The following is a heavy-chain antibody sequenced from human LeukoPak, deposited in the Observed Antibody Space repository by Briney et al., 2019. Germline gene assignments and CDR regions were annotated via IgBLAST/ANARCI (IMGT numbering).Heavy chain of an antibody. CDR2: TYASGST. D-gene: IGHD4-23*01. J-gene: IGHJ5*02. V-gene: IGHV4-4*07. CDR3: TRDSGTTGVVKFDP. Sequence: PSETLSLTCTVSGGSINSYYWSWLRQPAERGLEWIGRTYASGSTTYNPSLRSRVAISMDTSKNQFSLRLTSVTAADTAVYYCTRDSGTTGVVKFDPWGQGILVTVSS. CDR1: GGSINSYY.